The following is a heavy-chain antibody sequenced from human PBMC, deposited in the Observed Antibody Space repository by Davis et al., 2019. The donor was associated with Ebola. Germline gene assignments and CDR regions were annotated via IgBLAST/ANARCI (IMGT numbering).Heavy chain of an antibody. Sequence: GESLKISCAASGFTFNNHWMHWVRQAPGKGLVWVARIDPDGAGTNYADSVKGRFTISRDNAKNSLYLQMNSLRAEDTAVYYCARDSGWPGVVSWGQGTLVTVSS. CDR2: IDPDGAGT. D-gene: IGHD6-19*01. CDR3: ARDSGWPGVVS. CDR1: GFTFNNHW. V-gene: IGHV3-74*01. J-gene: IGHJ5*01.